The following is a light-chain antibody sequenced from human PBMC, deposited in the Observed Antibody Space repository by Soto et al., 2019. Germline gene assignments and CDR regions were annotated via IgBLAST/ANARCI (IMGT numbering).Light chain of an antibody. CDR2: GTS. V-gene: IGKV3-20*01. CDR3: QQYGNSPIT. J-gene: IGKJ5*01. CDR1: ERIYSAY. Sequence: ECVLTQSPGTLSSSRGERATLSCRASERIYSAYLGWYQQKPGQAPRLLIYGTSSRATGIPDRFSGSGSGTDFTLTISRLEPEDFAVYYCQQYGNSPITFGQGTRLEIK.